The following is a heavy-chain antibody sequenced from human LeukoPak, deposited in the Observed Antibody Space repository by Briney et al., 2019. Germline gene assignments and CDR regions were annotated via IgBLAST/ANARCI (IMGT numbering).Heavy chain of an antibody. Sequence: PGGSLRLSCAASGFTFSSYSMNWVRQAPGKGLEWVSSISSNSSYIYYADSVKGRFTISRDNAKNSLYLQMNSLRAEDTAVYYCARDSLWFGDGDLWNYSHFDYWGQGTLVTVSS. J-gene: IGHJ4*02. D-gene: IGHD3-10*01. CDR2: ISSNSSYI. CDR3: ARDSLWFGDGDLWNYSHFDY. CDR1: GFTFSSYS. V-gene: IGHV3-21*01.